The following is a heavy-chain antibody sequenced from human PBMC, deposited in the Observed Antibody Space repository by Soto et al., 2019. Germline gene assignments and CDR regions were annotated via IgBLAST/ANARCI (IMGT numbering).Heavy chain of an antibody. D-gene: IGHD3-16*01. Sequence: QVQLVQSGVEVQKPGASVKVSCKASGYTFTSYVINWLRQAPGQGLEWMGWISPYNGNTHYGRKLQGRVTMTTDTSTSIAYMELRSLSSDDTAVYYCAREGCVWGRFRDFDSWGQGTLVTVSS. V-gene: IGHV1-18*04. CDR1: GYTFTSYV. CDR2: ISPYNGNT. CDR3: AREGCVWGRFRDFDS. J-gene: IGHJ5*01.